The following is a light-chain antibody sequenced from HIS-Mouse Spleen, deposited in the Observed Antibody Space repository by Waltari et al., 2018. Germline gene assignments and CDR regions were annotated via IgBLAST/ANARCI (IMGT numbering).Light chain of an antibody. CDR1: SSDVGGYNY. CDR3: SSYAGSNNFVV. V-gene: IGLV2-8*01. J-gene: IGLJ2*01. Sequence: QSALTQPPSASGSPGQSVTIPCTGTSSDVGGYNYVSWYQQHPGQAPTLMIYEVSKRPSGVPDRFSGSKSGNTASLTVSGLQAEDEADYYCSSYAGSNNFVVFGGGTKLTVL. CDR2: EVS.